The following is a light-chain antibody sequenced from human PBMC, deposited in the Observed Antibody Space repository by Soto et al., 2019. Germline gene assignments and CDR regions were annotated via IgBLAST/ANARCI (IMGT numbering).Light chain of an antibody. CDR2: DVT. CDR1: SSDVGNYNY. CDR3: CSYAGTFTWV. J-gene: IGLJ3*02. Sequence: QSVLTQPRSVSGSPRQSVTISCTGTSSDVGNYNYVSWYQQHPGKAPKLIIYDVTERPSGVPDRFSASKSGNTASLTISGLQAEDEVDYYCCSYAGTFTWVFGGGTKLTVL. V-gene: IGLV2-11*01.